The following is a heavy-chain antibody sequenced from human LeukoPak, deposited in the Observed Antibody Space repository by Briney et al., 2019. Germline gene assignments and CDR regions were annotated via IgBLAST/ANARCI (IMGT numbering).Heavy chain of an antibody. CDR3: ARDSAADDNDFDV. J-gene: IGHJ3*01. Sequence: GGSLRLSCAASGFTFSSYGMHWVRQAPGKGLEWVAVIWSHGNRRHHADSVEGRFTISRDNSKSILYLQMNNLRAEDTALYYCARDSAADDNDFDVWGQGTMVTVSS. CDR1: GFTFSSYG. V-gene: IGHV3-33*08. CDR2: IWSHGNRR. D-gene: IGHD6-25*01.